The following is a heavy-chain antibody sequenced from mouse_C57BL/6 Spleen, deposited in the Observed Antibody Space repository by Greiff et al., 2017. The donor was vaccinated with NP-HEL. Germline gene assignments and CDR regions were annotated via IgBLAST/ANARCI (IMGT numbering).Heavy chain of an antibody. CDR1: GYTFTDYY. CDR2: INPYNGGT. V-gene: IGHV1-19*01. J-gene: IGHJ4*01. CDR3: ASSQLGYAMDY. Sequence: EVQLRQSGPVLVKPGASVKMSCKASGYTFTDYYMNWVKQSHGKSLEWIGVINPYNGGTSYNQKFKGKATLTVDKSSSTAYMELNSLTSEDSAVYYCASSQLGYAMDYWGQGTSVTVSS.